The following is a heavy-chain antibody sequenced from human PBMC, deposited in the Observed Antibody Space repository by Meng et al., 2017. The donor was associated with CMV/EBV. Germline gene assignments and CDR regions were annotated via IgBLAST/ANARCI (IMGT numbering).Heavy chain of an antibody. CDR2: IYYSGST. J-gene: IGHJ5*02. D-gene: IGHD3-3*01. CDR1: GGSISSSSYY. CDR3: ARLGRFLEWSIDP. V-gene: IGHV4-39*01. Sequence: TVCGGSISSSSYYWGWIRQPPGKGLEWIGSIYYSGSTYYNPSLESRVTISVDTSKNQFSLKLSSVTAADTAVYYCARLGRFLEWSIDPWGQGTLVTVSS.